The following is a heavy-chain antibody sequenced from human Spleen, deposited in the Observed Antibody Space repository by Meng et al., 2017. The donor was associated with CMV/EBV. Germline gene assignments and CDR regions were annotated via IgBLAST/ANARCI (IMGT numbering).Heavy chain of an antibody. V-gene: IGHV3-21*01. Sequence: LSLTCAASGFTFSSYSMNWVRQAPGKGLEWVSSISSSSSYIYYADSVKGRFTISRDNAKNSLYLQMNSLRAEDTAVYYCARDQWLVKRGEGLYYYYYYGMDVWGQGTTVTVSS. D-gene: IGHD6-19*01. CDR3: ARDQWLVKRGEGLYYYYYYGMDV. CDR1: GFTFSSYS. CDR2: ISSSSSYI. J-gene: IGHJ6*02.